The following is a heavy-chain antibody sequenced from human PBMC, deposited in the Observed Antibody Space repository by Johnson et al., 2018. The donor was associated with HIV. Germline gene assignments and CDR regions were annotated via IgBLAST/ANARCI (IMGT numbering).Heavy chain of an antibody. J-gene: IGHJ3*01. D-gene: IGHD6-13*01. CDR3: ARDGESQQLPLGDAFDV. V-gene: IGHV3-11*04. CDR2: ISSSGSTI. CDR1: GFTFSDYY. Sequence: QVQLVESGGGLVQPGGSLRLSSAASGFTFSDYYMSWIRQAPGKGLEWVSYISSSGSTIYYADSVKGRFTISRDNSKNTLYLQMSSLRAEDTAMYYCARDGESQQLPLGDAFDVWGQGTMVTVSS.